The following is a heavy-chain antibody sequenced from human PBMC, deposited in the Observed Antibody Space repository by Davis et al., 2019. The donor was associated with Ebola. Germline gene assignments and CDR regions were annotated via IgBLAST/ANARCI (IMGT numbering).Heavy chain of an antibody. Sequence: WIRQPPGKGLEWIGYIYYSGSTYYNPSLKSRVTISVDTSKNQFSLKLSSVTAADTAVYYCARDLSYRGAAVISYYGMDVWGKGTTVTVSS. D-gene: IGHD6-13*01. CDR3: ARDLSYRGAAVISYYGMDV. V-gene: IGHV4-30-4*08. J-gene: IGHJ6*04. CDR2: IYYSGST.